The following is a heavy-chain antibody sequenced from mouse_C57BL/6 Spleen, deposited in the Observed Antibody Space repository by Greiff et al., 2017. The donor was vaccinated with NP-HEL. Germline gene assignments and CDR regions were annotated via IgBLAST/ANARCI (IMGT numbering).Heavy chain of an antibody. CDR3: ARGFITTVVANWGFAY. Sequence: EVQLQESGGGLVKPGGSLKLSCAASGFTFSDYGMHWVRQAPEKGLEWVAYISSGSSTIYYADTVKGRFTISRDNAKNTLFLQMTSLRSEDTAMYYCARGFITTVVANWGFAYWGQGTLVTVSA. V-gene: IGHV5-17*01. CDR2: ISSGSSTI. J-gene: IGHJ3*01. D-gene: IGHD1-1*01. CDR1: GFTFSDYG.